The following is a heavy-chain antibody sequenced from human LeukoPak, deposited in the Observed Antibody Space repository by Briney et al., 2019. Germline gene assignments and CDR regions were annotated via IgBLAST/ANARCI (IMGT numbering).Heavy chain of an antibody. CDR1: GFTVSSNY. D-gene: IGHD2-15*01. Sequence: PGGSLRLSCAASGFTVSSNYMSWVRQAPGKGLEWVSVIYSGGSTYYADSVKGRFTISRDNSKNRLYLQMNRLSAEDTAVYYCVREVVVVVSAQDHHAFDIWGQGTMVTVSS. J-gene: IGHJ3*02. CDR3: VREVVVVVSAQDHHAFDI. CDR2: IYSGGST. V-gene: IGHV3-53*01.